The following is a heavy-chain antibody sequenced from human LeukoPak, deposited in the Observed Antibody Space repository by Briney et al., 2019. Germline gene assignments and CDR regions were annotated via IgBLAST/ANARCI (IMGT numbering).Heavy chain of an antibody. CDR1: GFTFSSYA. CDR2: ISGSGGST. CDR3: AKDPRWVAAAGYGVPLYYFDY. Sequence: GGSLRLSCAASGFTFSSYAMSWVSQAPGKGLEWVSAISGSGGSTYYADSVKGRFTISRDNSKNTLYLQMNSLRAEDTAVYYCAKDPRWVAAAGYGVPLYYFDYWGQGTLVTVSS. J-gene: IGHJ4*02. D-gene: IGHD6-13*01. V-gene: IGHV3-23*01.